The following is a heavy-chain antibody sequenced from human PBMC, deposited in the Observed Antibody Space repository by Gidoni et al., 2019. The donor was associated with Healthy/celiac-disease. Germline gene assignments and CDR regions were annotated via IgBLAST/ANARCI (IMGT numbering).Heavy chain of an antibody. CDR1: GCTFSSYA. CDR3: AKMTTATTVFDY. D-gene: IGHD4-17*01. Sequence: EVQLLESGGGLVQPGGSLRLSCAASGCTFSSYAMSWVRQAPGKGLEWVSAISGSGGSTYYADSVKGRFTISRDNSKNTLYLQMNSLRAEDTAVYYCAKMTTATTVFDYWGQGTLVTVSS. V-gene: IGHV3-23*01. J-gene: IGHJ4*02. CDR2: ISGSGGST.